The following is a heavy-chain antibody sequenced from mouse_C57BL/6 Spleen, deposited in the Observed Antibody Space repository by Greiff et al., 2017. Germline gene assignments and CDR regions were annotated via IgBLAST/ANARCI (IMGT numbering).Heavy chain of an antibody. V-gene: IGHV1-5*01. CDR1: GYTFTTYW. D-gene: IGHD2-3*01. CDR3: TRSVYDGYSDY. J-gene: IGHJ2*01. CDR2: IYPGNSDT. Sequence: VQLQQSGTVLARPGASVKMSCKTSGYTFTTYWMHWVKQRPGQGLEWIGAIYPGNSDTSYNQKFKGKAKLTAVTSASTAYMELSSLTNEDSAVYYCTRSVYDGYSDYWGQGTTLTVSS.